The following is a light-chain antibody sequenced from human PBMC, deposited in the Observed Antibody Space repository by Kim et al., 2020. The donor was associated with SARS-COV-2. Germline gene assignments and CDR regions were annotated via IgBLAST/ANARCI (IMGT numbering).Light chain of an antibody. CDR2: AAS. J-gene: IGKJ5*01. CDR1: QDISTD. Sequence: ASVGDRVTITCRAGQDISTDLARFQQKPGQAPKSLISAASSLQSGVPSKFSGSGSGTDFTLTISSLQPDDFATYYCQQYNVYPITFGQGTRLEIK. CDR3: QQYNVYPIT. V-gene: IGKV1-16*02.